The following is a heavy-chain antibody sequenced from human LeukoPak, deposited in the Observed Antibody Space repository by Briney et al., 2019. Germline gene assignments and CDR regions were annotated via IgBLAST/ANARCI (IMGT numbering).Heavy chain of an antibody. V-gene: IGHV3-53*01. CDR1: GFTVSSTY. Sequence: GGSLRLSCAASGFTVSSTYMSWVRQAPGKGLEWVSIIYGGGDTYYADSVKGRFTISRDNSKNTLYLQMNSLRAEDTAVYYCARVFHDSSGYYPYYFDYWGQGTLVTVSS. CDR3: ARVFHDSSGYYPYYFDY. CDR2: IYGGGDT. D-gene: IGHD3-22*01. J-gene: IGHJ4*02.